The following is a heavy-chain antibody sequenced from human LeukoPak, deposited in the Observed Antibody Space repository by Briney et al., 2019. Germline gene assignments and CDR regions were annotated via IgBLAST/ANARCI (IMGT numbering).Heavy chain of an antibody. Sequence: TGGSLRLSCAASGFPFSTNAMHWVRQAPGKGLEWMAVISFDGNSDTYADPVEGRFTISRDNSKNTLYLQMNSLRHDDAAVYYCARDGASSVFQGGAYFLDWGQGALVTVSS. CDR3: ARDGASSVFQGGAYFLD. D-gene: IGHD4-23*01. CDR1: GFPFSTNA. V-gene: IGHV3-30*04. CDR2: ISFDGNSD. J-gene: IGHJ1*01.